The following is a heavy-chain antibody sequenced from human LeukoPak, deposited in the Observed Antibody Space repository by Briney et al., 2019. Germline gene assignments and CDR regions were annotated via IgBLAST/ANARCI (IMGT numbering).Heavy chain of an antibody. J-gene: IGHJ5*02. CDR1: GYSFTSYW. CDR2: IYPGDSDT. CDR3: ARRGTYYYDSSGSVYNWFDP. D-gene: IGHD3-22*01. V-gene: IGHV5-51*01. Sequence: GESLKISCKGSGYSFTSYWIGWVRQMPGKGLEWMGIIYPGDSDTRYSPSFQGQVTISADKSISTAYLQWSSLKASDTAMYYCARRGTYYYDSSGSVYNWFDPWGQGTLVTVSS.